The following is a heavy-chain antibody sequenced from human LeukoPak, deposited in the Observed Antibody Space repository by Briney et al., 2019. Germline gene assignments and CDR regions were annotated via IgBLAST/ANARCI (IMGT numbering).Heavy chain of an antibody. D-gene: IGHD3-9*01. CDR1: GGSISSYY. CDR2: IYTSGST. Sequence: SETLSLTCTVSGGSISSYYWSWIRQPAGKGLEWIGRIYTSGSTNYNPSLKSRVTMSVDTSKNQFSLKLSSVTAADTAVYYCARDSLYYDILTGTRGYYYYYMDVWGKGTTVTVSS. J-gene: IGHJ6*03. V-gene: IGHV4-4*07. CDR3: ARDSLYYDILTGTRGYYYYYMDV.